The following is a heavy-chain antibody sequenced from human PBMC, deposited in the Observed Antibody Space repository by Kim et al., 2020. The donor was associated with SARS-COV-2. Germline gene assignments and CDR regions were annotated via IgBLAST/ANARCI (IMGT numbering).Heavy chain of an antibody. D-gene: IGHD6-13*01. CDR2: IYYSGST. Sequence: SETLSLTCTVSGGSISSGGYYWSWIRQHPGKGLEWIGYIYYSGSTYYNPSLKSRVTISVDTSKNQFSLKLSSVTAADTAVYYCARGGIAAAGTLYYYYYGMDVWGQGTTVTVSS. CDR1: GGSISSGGYY. J-gene: IGHJ6*02. V-gene: IGHV4-31*03. CDR3: ARGGIAAAGTLYYYYYGMDV.